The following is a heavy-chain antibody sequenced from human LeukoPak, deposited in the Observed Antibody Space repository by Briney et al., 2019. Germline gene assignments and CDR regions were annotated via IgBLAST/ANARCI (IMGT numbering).Heavy chain of an antibody. V-gene: IGHV1-18*01. CDR2: ISPYTGDT. D-gene: IGHD3-22*01. CDR3: ARPYDSSGNDLGY. J-gene: IGHJ4*02. CDR1: GYTFTNFG. Sequence: ASVKVSCKASGYTFTNFGISWVRQAPGQGLEWMGWISPYTGDTNHAQQFQGRVTMTTDTSTSTAYMELRSLRSDDTAVYYCARPYDSSGNDLGYWGQGTLVTVPS.